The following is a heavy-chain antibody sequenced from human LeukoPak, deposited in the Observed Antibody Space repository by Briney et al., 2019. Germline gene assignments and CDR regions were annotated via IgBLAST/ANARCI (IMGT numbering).Heavy chain of an antibody. V-gene: IGHV5-51*01. J-gene: IGHJ5*02. D-gene: IGHD3-3*01. CDR1: GYSFTSYW. CDR2: IYPGDSDT. Sequence: GESLKISCKGSGYSFTSYWIGWVRQMPGKGREWMGIIYPGDSDTRYSPSFQGQVTISADESISTAYLQWSSLKASDTAMYYCARQGSYDFWSGYYANWFDPWGQGTLVTVSS. CDR3: ARQGSYDFWSGYYANWFDP.